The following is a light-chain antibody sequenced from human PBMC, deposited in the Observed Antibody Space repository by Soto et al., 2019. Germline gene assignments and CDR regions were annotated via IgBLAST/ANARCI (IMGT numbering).Light chain of an antibody. CDR1: QSVGNN. V-gene: IGKV3-15*01. Sequence: DIVMTQSPATLSVSPGERATLSCRATQSVGNNFAWYQQKPGQAPRLLIFATSTRATGVPARFSGSGSGTEFTLAISSLQSEDFAVYYCQQYGDWPLTFGGGAKVEIE. CDR2: ATS. J-gene: IGKJ4*01. CDR3: QQYGDWPLT.